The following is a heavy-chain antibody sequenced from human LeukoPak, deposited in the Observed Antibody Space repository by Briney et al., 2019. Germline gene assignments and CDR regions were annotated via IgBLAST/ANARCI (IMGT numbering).Heavy chain of an antibody. CDR2: VGGTDGNT. D-gene: IGHD5-18*01. Sequence: GGSLRLSCVASGLTFSYYDMNWVRQAPGKGLEWIAAVGGTDGNTYYAGSVKGRFTISRDNSKNTLYLQMNSLRADDTALYFCAKYKDTAMALFDYWGQGTLVTVSS. J-gene: IGHJ4*02. V-gene: IGHV3-23*01. CDR3: AKYKDTAMALFDY. CDR1: GLTFSYYD.